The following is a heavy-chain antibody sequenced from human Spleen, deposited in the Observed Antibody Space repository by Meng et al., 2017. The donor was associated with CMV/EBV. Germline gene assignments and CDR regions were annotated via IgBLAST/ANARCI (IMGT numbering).Heavy chain of an antibody. CDR1: GFSLSNPRMG. CDR3: AHLGYCSSTSCVFDY. CDR2: IFSDDEK. V-gene: IGHV2-26*01. Sequence: SGPTLVKPTETLTLTCTVSGFSLSNPRMGVSWVRQPPGKALEWLAHIFSDDEKSYSTSLKSRLTISKDTSRSQVVLTLTNMAPVDTATYYCAHLGYCSSTSCVFDYWGQGTLVTAPQ. D-gene: IGHD2-2*01. J-gene: IGHJ4*02.